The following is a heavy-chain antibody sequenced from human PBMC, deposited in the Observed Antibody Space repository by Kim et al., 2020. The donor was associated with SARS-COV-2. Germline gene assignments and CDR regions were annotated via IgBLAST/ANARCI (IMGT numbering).Heavy chain of an antibody. Sequence: SYEESVKGRFTISRDNAKNTLYLQMNRLRAEDTAVYYCARAGVGGYYFDYWGQGTLVTVSS. CDR3: ARAGVGGYYFDY. J-gene: IGHJ4*02. D-gene: IGHD3-22*01. V-gene: IGHV3-74*01.